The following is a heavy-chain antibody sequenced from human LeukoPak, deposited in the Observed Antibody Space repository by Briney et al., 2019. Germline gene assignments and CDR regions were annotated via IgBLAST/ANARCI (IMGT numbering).Heavy chain of an antibody. V-gene: IGHV3-53*01. CDR2: IYSGGST. CDR3: AKLSLYISSSWLGD. D-gene: IGHD6-6*01. CDR1: GLTVSRNY. J-gene: IGHJ4*02. Sequence: GGSLTLSCAASGLTVSRNYMSWVRQAPGKGLEGVSVIYSGGSTYYADSVKGRFTISRDNSKNTLYLQMNSLRAEDTAVYYCAKLSLYISSSWLGDWGQGTLVTVSS.